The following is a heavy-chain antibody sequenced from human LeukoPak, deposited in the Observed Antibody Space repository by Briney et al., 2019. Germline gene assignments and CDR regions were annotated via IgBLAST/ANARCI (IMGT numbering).Heavy chain of an antibody. CDR1: GFTFSDYY. D-gene: IGHD2-15*01. Sequence: GGSLRLSCAASGFTFSDYYMSWIRQAPGKGLEWVSDISSSGSTIYYANSVKGRFTISRDNAKNSLYLQMNSLRAEDTAVYYCARDGYCSGGSCYSGGTSPIDYWGQGTLVTVSS. J-gene: IGHJ4*02. V-gene: IGHV3-11*04. CDR2: ISSSGSTI. CDR3: ARDGYCSGGSCYSGGTSPIDY.